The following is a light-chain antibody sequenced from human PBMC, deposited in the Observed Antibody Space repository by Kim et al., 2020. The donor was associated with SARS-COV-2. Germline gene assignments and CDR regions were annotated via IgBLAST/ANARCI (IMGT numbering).Light chain of an antibody. CDR3: QQYDRPPHT. CDR1: QSVRSSH. V-gene: IGKV3-20*01. J-gene: IGKJ2*01. Sequence: EIVLTQSPGTLSLSPGERATLSCRASQSVRSSHLAWYQQRPGQPPRLLIYSASSRATGIPDRFSGSGSGTDFTLTISRLEPEDFAVYYCQQYDRPPHTFGQGTKLEI. CDR2: SAS.